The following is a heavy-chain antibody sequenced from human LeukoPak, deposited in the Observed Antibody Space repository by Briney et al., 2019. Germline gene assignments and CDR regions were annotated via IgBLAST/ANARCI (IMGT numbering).Heavy chain of an antibody. CDR1: GYTSTSYG. J-gene: IGHJ6*02. D-gene: IGHD5-24*01. V-gene: IGHV1-18*01. CDR3: ARDREMATTSYYYYGMDV. CDR2: ISAYNGNT. Sequence: GASVKVSCKASGYTSTSYGISWVRQAPGQGLEWMGWISAYNGNTNYAQKLRGRVTMTTDTSTSTAYMELRSLRSDDTAVYYCARDREMATTSYYYYGMDVWGQGTTVTVS.